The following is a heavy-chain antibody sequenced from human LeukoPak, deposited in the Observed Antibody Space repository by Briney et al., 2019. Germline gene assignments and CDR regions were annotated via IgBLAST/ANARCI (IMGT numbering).Heavy chain of an antibody. CDR3: AKDIVGGGDDY. Sequence: PGGSLRLSCAASGFTFSSYWMSWVRQAPGKGLEWVANIQEDGKKENYVDSVRGRFTISRDNAKNSIHLQMNSLRVEDTAVYYCAKDIVGGGDDYWGQGTLVIVSS. CDR1: GFTFSSYW. V-gene: IGHV3-7*01. CDR2: IQEDGKKE. D-gene: IGHD2-21*02. J-gene: IGHJ4*02.